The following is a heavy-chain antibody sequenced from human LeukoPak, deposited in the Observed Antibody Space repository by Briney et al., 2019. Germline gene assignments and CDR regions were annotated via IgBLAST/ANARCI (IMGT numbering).Heavy chain of an antibody. V-gene: IGHV3-30-3*01. CDR3: ARSRPAGGYYFDY. J-gene: IGHJ4*02. D-gene: IGHD1-14*01. CDR2: ISYDGSNK. CDR1: GFTFSSYA. Sequence: PGRSLRLSCAASGFTFSSYAMHWVRQAPGKGLEWVAVISYDGSNKYYADSVKGRFTISRDNSKNTLYLQMNSLRPEDTAVFYCARSRPAGGYYFDYWGQGTLDTVSS.